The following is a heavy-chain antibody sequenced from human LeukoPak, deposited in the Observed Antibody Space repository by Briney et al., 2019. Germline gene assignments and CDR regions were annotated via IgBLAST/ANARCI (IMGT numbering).Heavy chain of an antibody. CDR1: GYSISSGYY. V-gene: IGHV4-38-2*02. J-gene: IGHJ4*02. CDR3: ARVFPMVRGVIRGYFDY. D-gene: IGHD3-10*01. CDR2: IYHSGST. Sequence: SETLSLTRTVSGYSISSGYYWGWIRQPPGKGLEWIGSIYHSGSTYYNPSLKSRVTISVDTSKNQFSLKLSSVTAADTAVYYCARVFPMVRGVIRGYFDYWGQGTLVTVSS.